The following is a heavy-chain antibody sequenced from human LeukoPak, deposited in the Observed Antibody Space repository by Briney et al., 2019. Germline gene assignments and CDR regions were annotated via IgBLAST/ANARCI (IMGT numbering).Heavy chain of an antibody. J-gene: IGHJ4*02. CDR1: GFTFSSYA. V-gene: IGHV3-21*01. D-gene: IGHD2-2*01. Sequence: PGGSLRLSCAASGFTFSSYAMNWVRQAPGKGLEWVSSISSSSIGVYYADSVKGRFTISRDNAQNSLYLQMNSLRAEDTAVYYCARFETRYCSSPNCRFDYWGQGTLVTVSS. CDR2: ISSSSIGV. CDR3: ARFETRYCSSPNCRFDY.